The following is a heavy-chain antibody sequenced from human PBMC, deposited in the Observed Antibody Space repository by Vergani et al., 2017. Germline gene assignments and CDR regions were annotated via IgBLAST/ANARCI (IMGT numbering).Heavy chain of an antibody. CDR3: ARVDTATGGGRYYYYCMDV. Sequence: QVQLVESGGGVVQPGRSLRLSCAASGFTFSSYAMHWVRQAPGKGLEWVAVISYDGSNKYYADSVKGRFTISRDNSKNTLYLQMNSLRAEDTAAYYCARVDTATGGGRYYYYCMDVWGKGTTVTVSS. J-gene: IGHJ6*03. CDR2: ISYDGSNK. D-gene: IGHD5-18*01. V-gene: IGHV3-30-3*01. CDR1: GFTFSSYA.